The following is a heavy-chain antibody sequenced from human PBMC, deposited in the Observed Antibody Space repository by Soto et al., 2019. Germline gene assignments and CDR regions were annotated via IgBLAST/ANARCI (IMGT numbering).Heavy chain of an antibody. CDR1: GGTFSSYA. V-gene: IGHV1-69*13. CDR2: IIPIFGTA. Sequence: SVKVSCKASGGTFSSYAISWVRQAPGQGLEWMGGIIPIFGTANYAQKFQGRVTITADESTSTAYMELSSLRSEDTAVYYCARIIVATEYYYYSGMDVWGQGTTVTVSS. CDR3: ARIIVATEYYYYSGMDV. D-gene: IGHD5-12*01. J-gene: IGHJ6*02.